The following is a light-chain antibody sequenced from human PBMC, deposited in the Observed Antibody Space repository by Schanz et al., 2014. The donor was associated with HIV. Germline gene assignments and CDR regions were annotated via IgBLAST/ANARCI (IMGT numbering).Light chain of an antibody. J-gene: IGLJ2*01. CDR3: ATWDVSLNGPV. V-gene: IGLV1-44*01. CDR2: SNN. Sequence: QSVLTQPPSTSGPPGQRVIISCSGSTSNIGSNTVNWYQQLPRTAPKLLIYSNNQRPSGVPDRFSGSKSGTSASLLISGLQSEDEADYYCATWDVSLNGPVFGGGTKVTVL. CDR1: TSNIGSNT.